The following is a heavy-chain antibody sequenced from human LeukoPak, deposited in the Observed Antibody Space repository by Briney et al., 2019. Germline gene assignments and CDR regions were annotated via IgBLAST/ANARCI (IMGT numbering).Heavy chain of an antibody. J-gene: IGHJ5*02. CDR1: VDSVSSNSAA. CDR2: TYYRSKWYN. D-gene: IGHD2-15*01. Sequence: SQTLSLTCAISVDSVSSNSAAWNWIRQSPSRGLEWLGRTYYRSKWYNDYAVSVKSRITINPDTSKNQFSLQLNSVTPEDTAVYFRAREGYCGGGTSRHWFDPWGQGTLVTVSS. CDR3: AREGYCGGGTSRHWFDP. V-gene: IGHV6-1*01.